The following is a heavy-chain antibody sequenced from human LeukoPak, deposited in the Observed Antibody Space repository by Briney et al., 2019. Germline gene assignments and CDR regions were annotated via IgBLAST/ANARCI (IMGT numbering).Heavy chain of an antibody. CDR3: ARVNYGSGAPYYYYYYMDV. V-gene: IGHV3-30-3*01. D-gene: IGHD3-10*01. CDR1: GFTFSSYA. Sequence: GGSLRLSCAASGFTFSSYAMHWVRQAPGKGLEWVAVISYDGSNKYYADSVKGRFTISRDNSKNTLYLQMNSLRAEDTAVYYCARVNYGSGAPYYYYYYMDVWGKGTTVTVSS. J-gene: IGHJ6*03. CDR2: ISYDGSNK.